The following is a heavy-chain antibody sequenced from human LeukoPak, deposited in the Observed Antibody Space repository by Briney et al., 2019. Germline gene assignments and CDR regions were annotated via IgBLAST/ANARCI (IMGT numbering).Heavy chain of an antibody. D-gene: IGHD5-24*01. J-gene: IGHJ4*02. V-gene: IGHV4-59*01. CDR1: GGSISSYY. Sequence: PSETLSLTCTVSGGSISSYYWSWIRQPPGKGLEWIGYIYYSGSTNYNPSLKSRVTISVDTSKNQFSLRLSSVTAADTAVYYCARVTGYVMADYFDYWGQGTLVTVSS. CDR3: ARVTGYVMADYFDY. CDR2: IYYSGST.